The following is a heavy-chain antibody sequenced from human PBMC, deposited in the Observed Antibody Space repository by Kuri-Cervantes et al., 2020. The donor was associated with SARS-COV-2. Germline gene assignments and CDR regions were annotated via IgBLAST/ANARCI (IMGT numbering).Heavy chain of an antibody. J-gene: IGHJ4*02. CDR1: GYSFTSYW. D-gene: IGHD2-15*01. V-gene: IGHV5-51*01. CDR2: IYPGDSDT. Sequence: GGSLRLSCKGYGYSFTSYWISWVRQMPGKGLEWMGIIYPGDSDTRYSPSFQGQVTISADKSISTAYLQWSSLKASDTAMYYCARRGYCSGGSCYYVDFWGQGTLVTVSS. CDR3: ARRGYCSGGSCYYVDF.